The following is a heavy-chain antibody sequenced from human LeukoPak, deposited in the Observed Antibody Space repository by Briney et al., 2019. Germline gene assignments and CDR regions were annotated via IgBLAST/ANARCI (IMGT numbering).Heavy chain of an antibody. V-gene: IGHV3-21*01. Sequence: GGSLRLSCAASGFTVSSNYMSWVRQAPGKGLEWVSSISSSSSYIYYADSVKGRFTISRDNAKNSLYLQMNSLRAEDTAVYYCAREYDKGWKDNWFDPWGQGTLVTVSS. CDR3: AREYDKGWKDNWFDP. CDR1: GFTVSSNY. D-gene: IGHD3-9*01. CDR2: ISSSSSYI. J-gene: IGHJ5*02.